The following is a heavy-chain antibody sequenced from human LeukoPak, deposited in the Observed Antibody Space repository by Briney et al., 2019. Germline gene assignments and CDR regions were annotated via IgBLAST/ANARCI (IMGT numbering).Heavy chain of an antibody. V-gene: IGHV3-23*01. CDR3: ARDPNGDYVGALDFQR. D-gene: IGHD4-17*01. J-gene: IGHJ1*01. CDR1: GFTFSNYA. Sequence: PGGSLRLSCAASGFTFSNYALTWVRQAPGKWLEWVSSISGVNTYYTDSVKGRFSISRDNYRNTLYLQMSSLRAEDTAVNYCARDPNGDYVGALDFQRWGQGTLVTVSS. CDR2: ISGVNT.